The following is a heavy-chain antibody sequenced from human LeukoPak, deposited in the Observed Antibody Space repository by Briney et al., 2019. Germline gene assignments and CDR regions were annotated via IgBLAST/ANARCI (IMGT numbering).Heavy chain of an antibody. CDR2: ISYDGSNK. CDR3: AKEDYGDYVNAFDI. V-gene: IGHV3-30*18. J-gene: IGHJ3*02. D-gene: IGHD4-17*01. Sequence: PGRSLRLSCAASGFTFSSYGMHWVRQAPGKGLEWVAVISYDGSNKYYADSVKGRFTISRDNSKNTLYLQMNSLRAEDTAVYYCAKEDYGDYVNAFDIWGQGTMVTVSS. CDR1: GFTFSSYG.